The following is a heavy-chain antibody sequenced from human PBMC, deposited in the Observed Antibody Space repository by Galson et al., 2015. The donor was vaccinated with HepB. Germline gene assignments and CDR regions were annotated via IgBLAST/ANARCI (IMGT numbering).Heavy chain of an antibody. Sequence: ETLSLTCTVSGGSISSYYWSWIRQPAVKGLEWIGRIYTSGSTNYNPSLKSRVAMSVDTSKNQFSLKLSSVTAADTAVYYCARLRVGATRGYYSDYWGQGTLVTVSS. CDR3: ARLRVGATRGYYSDY. D-gene: IGHD1-26*01. CDR2: IYTSGST. J-gene: IGHJ4*02. CDR1: GGSISSYY. V-gene: IGHV4-4*07.